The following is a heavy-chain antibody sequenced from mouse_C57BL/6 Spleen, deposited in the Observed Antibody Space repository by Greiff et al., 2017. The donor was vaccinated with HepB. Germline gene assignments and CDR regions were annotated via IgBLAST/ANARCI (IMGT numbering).Heavy chain of an antibody. D-gene: IGHD1-1*01. CDR2: IYPGDGDT. Sequence: QVQLQQSGAELVKPGASVKISCKASGYAFSSYWMNWVKQRPGKGLEWIGQIYPGDGDTNYNGKFKGKATLTADKSSSTAYMQLSSLTSEDSAVYFCARGEDFYGRSPYWGQGTTLTVSS. CDR3: ARGEDFYGRSPY. V-gene: IGHV1-80*01. CDR1: GYAFSSYW. J-gene: IGHJ2*01.